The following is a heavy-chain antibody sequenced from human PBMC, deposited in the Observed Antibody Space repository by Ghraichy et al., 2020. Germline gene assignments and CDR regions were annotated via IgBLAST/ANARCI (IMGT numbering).Heavy chain of an antibody. CDR3: ATPRLDYYDSSGYTVRDY. J-gene: IGHJ4*02. V-gene: IGHV3-23*01. CDR1: GFTFSSYA. D-gene: IGHD3-22*01. Sequence: GESLNISCAASGFTFSSYAMSWVRQAPGKGLEWVSAISGSGGSTYYADSVKGRFTISRDNSKNTLYLQMNSLRAEDTAVYYCATPRLDYYDSSGYTVRDYWGQGTLVTVSS. CDR2: ISGSGGST.